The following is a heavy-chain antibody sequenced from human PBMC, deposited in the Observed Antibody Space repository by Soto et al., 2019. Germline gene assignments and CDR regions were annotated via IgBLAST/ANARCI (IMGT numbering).Heavy chain of an antibody. J-gene: IGHJ5*02. V-gene: IGHV1-18*01. D-gene: IGHD1-7*01. Sequence: QVQLVQSGAEVKKPGASVKVSCKASGYNFTSYGISWVRQAPGQGLEWMGWISVYNGNTNYAQKLQGRVTMTTESSTSTVYMELRSLRSDDTAVYYCAMNRGYNWNYGWFDPWGQGTLVTVSS. CDR2: ISVYNGNT. CDR3: AMNRGYNWNYGWFDP. CDR1: GYNFTSYG.